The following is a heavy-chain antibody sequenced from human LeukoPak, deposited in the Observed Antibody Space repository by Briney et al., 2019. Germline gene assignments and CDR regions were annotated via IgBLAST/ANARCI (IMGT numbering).Heavy chain of an antibody. CDR3: ATGEDRGYSYGRTFDY. CDR1: GYTLTELS. V-gene: IGHV1-24*01. D-gene: IGHD5-18*01. J-gene: IGHJ4*02. Sequence: ASVKVSCKVSGYTLTELSMHWVRQAPGKGLEWMGGFDPEDGETIYAQKFQGRVTMTEDTSTDTAYMELSSLRSEDTAVYYCATGEDRGYSYGRTFDYWGQGTLVTVSS. CDR2: FDPEDGET.